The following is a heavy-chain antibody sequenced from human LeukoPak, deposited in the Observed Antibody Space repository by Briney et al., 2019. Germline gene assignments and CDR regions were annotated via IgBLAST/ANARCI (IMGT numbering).Heavy chain of an antibody. CDR2: ISSSSSTI. V-gene: IGHV3-48*04. CDR1: GFTFSSYS. Sequence: PGGSLRLSCAASGFTFSSYSMNWVRQAPGKGLEWVSYISSSSSTIYYADSVKGRFTISRDNAKNSLYLQMNSLRAEDTAVYYRARGLRYSSGWYDNYWGQGTLVTVSS. CDR3: ARGLRYSSGWYDNY. D-gene: IGHD6-19*01. J-gene: IGHJ4*02.